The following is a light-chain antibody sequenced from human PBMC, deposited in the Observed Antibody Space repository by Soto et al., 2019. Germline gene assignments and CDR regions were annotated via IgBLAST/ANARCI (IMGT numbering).Light chain of an antibody. V-gene: IGKV1-39*01. Sequence: DLPMTQSPSSLSASVGDRVTITCRASESINRHLNWYQQKPGKAPKLLIYAASSLQNGVPSRFSGSASGTDFTLTISNLQPEDFATYYCQQSYSTLSITFGQGTRLEIK. CDR1: ESINRH. CDR3: QQSYSTLSIT. CDR2: AAS. J-gene: IGKJ5*01.